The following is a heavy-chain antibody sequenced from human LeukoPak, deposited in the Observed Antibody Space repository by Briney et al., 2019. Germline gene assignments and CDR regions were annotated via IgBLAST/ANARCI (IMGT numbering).Heavy chain of an antibody. CDR1: GFTFSSYE. CDR2: IKQDGSEK. J-gene: IGHJ6*03. V-gene: IGHV3-7*01. Sequence: GGSLRLSCAASGFTFSSYEMNWVRQAPGKGLEWVANIKQDGSEKYYVDSVKGRFTISRDNAKNSLYLQMNSLRAEDTAVYYCARDTYYYMDVWGKGTTVTVSS. CDR3: ARDTYYYMDV.